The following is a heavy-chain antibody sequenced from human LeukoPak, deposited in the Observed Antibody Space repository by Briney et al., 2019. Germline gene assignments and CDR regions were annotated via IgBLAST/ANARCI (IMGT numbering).Heavy chain of an antibody. CDR2: IYSSGTS. J-gene: IGHJ2*01. CDR1: DGSISRYY. CDR3: AREGGWYNWYFDL. Sequence: PSETMSLTCTVSDGSISRYYWSWIRQPAGKGLEWIVRIYSSGTSNYNLPLKSRVTMSVDTSKNQFSLNLSSVTAADTAVYYCAREGGWYNWYFDLWGRGTLVTVSS. V-gene: IGHV4-4*07. D-gene: IGHD6-19*01.